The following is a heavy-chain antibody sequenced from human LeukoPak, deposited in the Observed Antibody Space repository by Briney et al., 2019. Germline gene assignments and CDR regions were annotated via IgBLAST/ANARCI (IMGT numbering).Heavy chain of an antibody. J-gene: IGHJ6*03. D-gene: IGHD6-25*01. CDR3: ARGSASGLYYYYYMDV. Sequence: PSETLSLTCAVYGGPFSGYYWSWIRQPPGKGREWSGEINHSGSTNYNPSLKSRVTISVDTSKNQFSLKLSSVTAADTAVYYCARGSASGLYYYYYMDVWGKGTTVTVSS. CDR1: GGPFSGYY. V-gene: IGHV4-34*01. CDR2: INHSGST.